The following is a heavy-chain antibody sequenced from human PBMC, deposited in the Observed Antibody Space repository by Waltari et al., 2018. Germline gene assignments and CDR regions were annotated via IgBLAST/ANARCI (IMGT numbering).Heavy chain of an antibody. CDR3: AKDSRAGAITPYYFDY. J-gene: IGHJ4*02. Sequence: EVQLVESGGGLVQPGRSLRLSCAASGFTFDDYAMHWVRQAPGKGLEWVSGISWNSGSIGYADSVKGRFTISRDNAKNSLYLQMNSLRAEDTALYYCAKDSRAGAITPYYFDYWGQGTLVTVSS. CDR1: GFTFDDYA. D-gene: IGHD1-26*01. CDR2: ISWNSGSI. V-gene: IGHV3-9*01.